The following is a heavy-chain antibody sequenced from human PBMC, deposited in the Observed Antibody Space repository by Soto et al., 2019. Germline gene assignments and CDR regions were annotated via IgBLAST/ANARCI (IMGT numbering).Heavy chain of an antibody. CDR2: INPNSGGT. D-gene: IGHD3-22*01. Sequence: AASVKVSCKASGYTFTGYYMHWVRQAPGQGLEWMGWINPNSGGTNYAQKFQGRVTMTRDTSISTAYMELSRLRSDDTAVYYCAREYYYDRGRFDYWGQGTLVTVSS. J-gene: IGHJ4*02. CDR1: GYTFTGYY. V-gene: IGHV1-2*02. CDR3: AREYYYDRGRFDY.